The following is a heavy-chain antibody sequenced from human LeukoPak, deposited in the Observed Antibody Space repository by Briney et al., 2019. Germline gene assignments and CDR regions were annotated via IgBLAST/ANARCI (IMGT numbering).Heavy chain of an antibody. D-gene: IGHD3-9*01. Sequence: ASVKVSCKASGHTFTSYDINWVRQATGQGLEWMGWMNPNSGNTGYAQKFQGRVTITRNTSISTAYMELSSLRSEDTAVYYCARGASYDTRLGAPRPFDYWGQGTLVTVSS. V-gene: IGHV1-8*03. CDR1: GHTFTSYD. CDR2: MNPNSGNT. CDR3: ARGASYDTRLGAPRPFDY. J-gene: IGHJ4*02.